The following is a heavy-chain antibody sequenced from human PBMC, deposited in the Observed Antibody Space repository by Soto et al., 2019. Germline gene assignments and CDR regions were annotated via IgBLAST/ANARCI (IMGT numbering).Heavy chain of an antibody. CDR3: ERAPKKQTWKYYFDY. D-gene: IGHD1-1*01. V-gene: IGHV4-31*03. J-gene: IGHJ4*02. CDR1: GGSISSGGYY. Sequence: SETLSLTCTVSGGSISSGGYYWSWIRQHPGKGLEWIGYIYYSGSTYYNPSLKSRVTISVDTSKNQFSLKLSSVTAADTAVYYCERAPKKQTWKYYFDYWGQGTLVNVSS. CDR2: IYYSGST.